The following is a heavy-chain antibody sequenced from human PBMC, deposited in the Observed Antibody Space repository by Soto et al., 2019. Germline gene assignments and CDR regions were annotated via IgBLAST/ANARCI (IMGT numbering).Heavy chain of an antibody. CDR1: GFTFSTSS. CDR3: AKGSDASIADAFDI. CDR2: ISDNSGTR. Sequence: EVQVLESGGDLVQPGGSLRLTCTGSGFTFSTSSMSWVRQAPGKGLEWVSSISDNSGTRFYADSVKGRFTTSRDNSKDTVYLQMNNLRVEDTALYYCAKGSDASIADAFDIWGQGTMVTVSS. J-gene: IGHJ3*02. V-gene: IGHV3-23*01. D-gene: IGHD3-10*01.